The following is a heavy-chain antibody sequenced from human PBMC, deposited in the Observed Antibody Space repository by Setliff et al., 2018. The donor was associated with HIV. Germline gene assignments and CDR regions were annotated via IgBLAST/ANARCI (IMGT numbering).Heavy chain of an antibody. CDR1: GGSSSTHA. Sequence: ASVKVSCKASGGSSSTHAMNWVRQAPGQGLEWMGQIISILGITNYAQKFQGRVTLTADESTSTMYMELSSLTSDDTAVYYCARGYCGGGICYSPDWLDPWGQGTLVTVSS. D-gene: IGHD2-15*01. J-gene: IGHJ5*02. CDR3: ARGYCGGGICYSPDWLDP. CDR2: IISILGIT. V-gene: IGHV1-69*10.